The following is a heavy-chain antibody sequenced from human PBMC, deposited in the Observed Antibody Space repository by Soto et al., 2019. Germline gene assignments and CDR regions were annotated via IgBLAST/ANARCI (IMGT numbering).Heavy chain of an antibody. Sequence: PGGSLRLSCAASGFTFNNYGMHWVRQAPGKGLEWVSAISGSGGSTYYADSVKGRFTISRDNSKNTLYLQMNSLRAEDTAVYYCAKALESSTVTPGYWGQGTLVTVSS. V-gene: IGHV3-23*01. CDR1: GFTFNNYG. CDR3: AKALESSTVTPGY. J-gene: IGHJ4*02. D-gene: IGHD4-17*01. CDR2: ISGSGGST.